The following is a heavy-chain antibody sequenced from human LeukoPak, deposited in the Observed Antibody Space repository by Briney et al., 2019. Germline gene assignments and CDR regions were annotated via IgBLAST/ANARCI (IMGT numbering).Heavy chain of an antibody. CDR1: GFTFSSYG. Sequence: GGSLRLSCAASGFTFSSYGMHWVRQAPGKGLEWVAVISYDGSNKYYADSVKGRFTISRDNSKNTLYLQMNSLRADDTAVYYCAKVADYGDPRYYGMDVWGQGTTVTVSS. V-gene: IGHV3-30*18. CDR2: ISYDGSNK. J-gene: IGHJ6*02. D-gene: IGHD4-17*01. CDR3: AKVADYGDPRYYGMDV.